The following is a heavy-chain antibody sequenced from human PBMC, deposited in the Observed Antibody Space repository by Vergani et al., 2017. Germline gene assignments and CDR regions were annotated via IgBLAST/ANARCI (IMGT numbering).Heavy chain of an antibody. CDR2: INHSGST. CDR1: GGSFSGYY. Sequence: VQLQQWGAGLLKPSETLSLTCAVYGGSFSGYYWSWNRQPPGKGLEWIGEINHSGSTNYNPSLKSRVTISVDTSKNQFSLKLSSVTAADTAVYYCARGQGRWLHSVGYWGQGTLVTVSS. D-gene: IGHD5-24*01. CDR3: ARGQGRWLHSVGY. V-gene: IGHV4-34*01. J-gene: IGHJ4*02.